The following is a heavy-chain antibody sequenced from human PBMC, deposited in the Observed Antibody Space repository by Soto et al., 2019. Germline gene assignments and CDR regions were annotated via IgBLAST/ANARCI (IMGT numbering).Heavy chain of an antibody. CDR3: ARVDIVVVVAATYYYYYYMDV. V-gene: IGHV1-18*01. D-gene: IGHD2-15*01. CDR2: ISAYNGNT. CDR1: GYTFTSYG. J-gene: IGHJ6*03. Sequence: ASVKVSCKASGYTFTSYGISWVRQAPGQGLEWMGWISAYNGNTNYAQKLQGRVTMTTDTSTSTAYIELRSLRSDDTAVYYCARVDIVVVVAATYYYYYYMDVWGKGTTVTVSS.